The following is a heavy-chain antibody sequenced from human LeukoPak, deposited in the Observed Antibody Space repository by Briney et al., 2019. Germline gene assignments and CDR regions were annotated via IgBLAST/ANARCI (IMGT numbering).Heavy chain of an antibody. J-gene: IGHJ3*02. CDR1: GFTYSSYA. CDR3: SKGDYYDSSGYYGSWMAFDI. D-gene: IGHD3-22*01. V-gene: IGHV3-23*01. CDR2: ISGSGGST. Sequence: GGSLRLSCAASGFTYSSYAMSWVRQAPGKGLEWVSAISGSGGSTYYADSVKGRFTISRDNSKNTLYLQMNSLRAEDTAVYYCSKGDYYDSSGYYGSWMAFDIWGQGTMVTVSS.